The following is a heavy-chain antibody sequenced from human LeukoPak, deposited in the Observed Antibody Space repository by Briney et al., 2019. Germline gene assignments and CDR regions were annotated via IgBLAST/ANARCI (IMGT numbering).Heavy chain of an antibody. V-gene: IGHV3-74*01. J-gene: IGHJ3*02. Sequence: GGSLRLSCAASGFTLSSYWMHWVRQAPGKGLVWVSRINSDGSSTGYADSVKGRFTISRDNAKNTLYLQMNSLGAEDTALYYCARETLINVDAFDIWGQGTMVTLSS. CDR2: INSDGSST. CDR1: GFTLSSYW. D-gene: IGHD3-16*01. CDR3: ARETLINVDAFDI.